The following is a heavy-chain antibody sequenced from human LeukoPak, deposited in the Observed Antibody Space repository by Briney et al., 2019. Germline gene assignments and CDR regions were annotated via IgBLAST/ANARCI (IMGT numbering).Heavy chain of an antibody. CDR1: GFTFDDYA. D-gene: IGHD3-10*01. CDR2: ISWNSGSI. Sequence: GRSLRLSCAASGFTFDDYAMHWVRQAPGKGLEWVSGISWNSGSIGYADSVKGRFTISRDNAKNPLYLQMNSLRAEDTALYYCAKDYYGSGSYYRALPPGGMDVWGQGTTVTVSS. V-gene: IGHV3-9*01. J-gene: IGHJ6*02. CDR3: AKDYYGSGSYYRALPPGGMDV.